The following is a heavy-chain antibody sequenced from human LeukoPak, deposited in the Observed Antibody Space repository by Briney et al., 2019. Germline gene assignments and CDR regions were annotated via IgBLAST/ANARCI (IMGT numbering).Heavy chain of an antibody. V-gene: IGHV4-39*07. Sequence: SETLSLTCTVSGGSISSSSYYWGWIRQPPGKGLEWIGEINHSGSTNYNPSLKSRVTISVDTSKNQFSLKLSSVTAADTAVYYCARMSDYVSGFDYWGQGTLVTVSS. D-gene: IGHD4-17*01. CDR3: ARMSDYVSGFDY. J-gene: IGHJ4*02. CDR1: GGSISSSSYY. CDR2: INHSGST.